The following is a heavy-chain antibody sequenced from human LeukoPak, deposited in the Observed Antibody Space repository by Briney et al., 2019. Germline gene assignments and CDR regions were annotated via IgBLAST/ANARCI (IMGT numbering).Heavy chain of an antibody. V-gene: IGHV3-74*01. CDR1: GFTFSSYW. J-gene: IGHJ6*03. CDR2: INSDGSST. Sequence: GGSLRLSCAASGFTFSSYWMHWVRQAPGKGLVWVSRINSDGSSTSYADSVKGRFTISRDNAKNTLYLQMNSLRAEDTAVYYCARVGLFGGYYYYYMDVWGKGTTVTVSS. CDR3: ARVGLFGGYYYYYMDV. D-gene: IGHD3-3*01.